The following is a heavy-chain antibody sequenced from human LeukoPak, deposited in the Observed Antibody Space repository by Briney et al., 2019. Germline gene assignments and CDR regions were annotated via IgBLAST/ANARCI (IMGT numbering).Heavy chain of an antibody. J-gene: IGHJ6*02. CDR3: ARAYGDYYYYYYGMDV. V-gene: IGHV1-8*01. D-gene: IGHD4-17*01. CDR2: MNPNSGNT. Sequence: ASVKVCCKASGYTFNSYDINWVRQATGQGLEWMGWMNPNSGNTGYAQKFQGRVTMTRNTSISTAYMELSSLRSEDTAVYYCARAYGDYYYYYYGMDVWGQGTTVTVSS. CDR1: GYTFNSYD.